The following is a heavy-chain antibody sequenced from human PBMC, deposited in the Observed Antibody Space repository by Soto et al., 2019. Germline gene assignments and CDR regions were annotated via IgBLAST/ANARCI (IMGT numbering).Heavy chain of an antibody. Sequence: QVQLVESGGGVVQPGRSLRLSCAASGFTLTTYGMHWVRQAPGKGLEWVAAMSYDGTKEYYADSVKGRFTISRDNSKDTLFLQMTGLRAEDTAVYYCAKGAGDRLSLGMDVWGQGTTVTVSS. CDR2: MSYDGTKE. CDR3: AKGAGDRLSLGMDV. D-gene: IGHD1-26*01. V-gene: IGHV3-30*18. CDR1: GFTLTTYG. J-gene: IGHJ6*02.